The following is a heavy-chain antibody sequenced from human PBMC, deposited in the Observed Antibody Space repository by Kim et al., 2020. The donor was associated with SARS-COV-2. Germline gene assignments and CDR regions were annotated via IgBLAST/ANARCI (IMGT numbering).Heavy chain of an antibody. CDR3: TTSEDYGDYGP. CDR2: T. Sequence: TDYAAPVKGRFTISRDDSKNTLYLQMNSLKTEDTAVYYCTTSEDYGDYGPWGQGTLVTVSS. J-gene: IGHJ5*02. D-gene: IGHD4-17*01. V-gene: IGHV3-15*01.